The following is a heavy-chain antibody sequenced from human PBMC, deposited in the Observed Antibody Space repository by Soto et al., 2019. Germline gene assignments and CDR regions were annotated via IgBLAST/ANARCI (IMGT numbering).Heavy chain of an antibody. CDR3: ARLVLWFGRNWFDP. V-gene: IGHV4-59*08. CDR1: GGSISSYY. J-gene: IGHJ5*02. Sequence: TSETLSLTCTVSGGSISSYYWSWIRQPPGKGLEWIGYIYYSGSTNYNPSLKSRVTISVDTSKNQFSLKLSSVTAADTAVYYCARLVLWFGRNWFDPWGQGTLVTVSS. D-gene: IGHD3-10*01. CDR2: IYYSGST.